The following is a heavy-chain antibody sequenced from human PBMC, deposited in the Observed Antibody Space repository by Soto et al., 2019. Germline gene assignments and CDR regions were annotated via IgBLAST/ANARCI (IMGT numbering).Heavy chain of an antibody. CDR1: GFTFSSYG. D-gene: IGHD3-3*01. CDR3: ARGYYDFWSGRYYFDY. Sequence: GGSLRLSCAASGFTFSSYGMHWVRQAPGKGLEWVAVIWYDGSNKYYADSVKGRFTISRDNSKNTLYLQMNSLRAEDTAVYYCARGYYDFWSGRYYFDYWGQGTLVTVSS. CDR2: IWYDGSNK. V-gene: IGHV3-33*01. J-gene: IGHJ4*02.